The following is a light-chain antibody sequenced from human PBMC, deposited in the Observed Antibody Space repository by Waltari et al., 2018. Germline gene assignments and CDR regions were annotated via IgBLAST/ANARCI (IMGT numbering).Light chain of an antibody. CDR3: QQYYTYSLWA. CDR2: LGS. V-gene: IGKV2-28*01. Sequence: DIVLTQSPLSLPVTPGEPASISCRSSQSLLHSNGYYYLDWYLQKPGQSPQVLIYLGSNRASGVPDRFSGSGSGTDFTLTISSLQPDDFATYFCQQYYTYSLWAFGQGTKVETK. J-gene: IGKJ1*01. CDR1: QSLLHSNGYYY.